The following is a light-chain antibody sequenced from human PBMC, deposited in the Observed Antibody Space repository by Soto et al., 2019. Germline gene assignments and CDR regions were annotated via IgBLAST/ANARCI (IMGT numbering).Light chain of an antibody. V-gene: IGLV2-14*01. CDR3: SSYTSSSTPSYV. CDR1: SSDVGGYNY. Sequence: QYVLTQPASVSGSPGHSITISCTGTSSDVGGYNYVSWYQQHPGKAPKLMIYDASNRPSGVSNRFSGSKSGNTASLTISGLQAEDEADYYCSSYTSSSTPSYVLGTGTKVTAL. J-gene: IGLJ1*01. CDR2: DAS.